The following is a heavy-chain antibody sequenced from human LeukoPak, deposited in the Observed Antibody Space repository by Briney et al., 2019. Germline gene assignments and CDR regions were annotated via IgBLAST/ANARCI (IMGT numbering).Heavy chain of an antibody. CDR2: ISGSGGRT. CDR1: GFTFSSYA. CDR3: AKGIGPYGSGSWEFDY. V-gene: IGHV3-23*01. D-gene: IGHD3-10*01. Sequence: GWSLRLSCAASGFTFSSYAMSWVRQAPGKGLEWVSGISGSGGRTYYADSVKGRFTISRDNSKNTLYLQMNSLRAEDTAVYYCAKGIGPYGSGSWEFDYWGQGTLVTVSS. J-gene: IGHJ4*02.